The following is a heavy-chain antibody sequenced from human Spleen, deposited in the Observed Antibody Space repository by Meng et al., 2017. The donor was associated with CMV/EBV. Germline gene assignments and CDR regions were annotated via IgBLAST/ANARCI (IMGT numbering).Heavy chain of an antibody. CDR3: AKSRRGAPKDFFDY. CDR1: GFSFSCYS. D-gene: IGHD1-26*01. J-gene: IGHJ4*02. V-gene: IGHV3-23*01. Sequence: ASGFSFSCYSLCRVHQAPGKGLELVSAIGGSGGSTSYADSVKGRFTISRDNSKNTLYLQMNSLRAEDTAVYYCAKSRRGAPKDFFDYWGQGTLVTVSS. CDR2: IGGSGGST.